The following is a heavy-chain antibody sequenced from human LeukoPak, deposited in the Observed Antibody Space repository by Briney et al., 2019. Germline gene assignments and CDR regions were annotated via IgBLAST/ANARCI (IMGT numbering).Heavy chain of an antibody. D-gene: IGHD3-3*01. V-gene: IGHV4-39*01. CDR1: GGSISGSSYY. J-gene: IGHJ4*02. Sequence: PSETLSLTCTVSGGSISGSSYYWGWLRQPPGKGLEWIGSIYYSGSTYYNPSLKSRVTISVDTSKNQFSLKLSSVTAADTAVYYCARQEADFWSGYSDYWGQGTLVTVSS. CDR2: IYYSGST. CDR3: ARQEADFWSGYSDY.